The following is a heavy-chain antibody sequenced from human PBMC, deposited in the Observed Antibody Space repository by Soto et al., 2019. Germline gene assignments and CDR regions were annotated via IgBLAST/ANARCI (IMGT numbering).Heavy chain of an antibody. CDR2: IYYSGST. V-gene: IGHV4-30-4*01. J-gene: IGHJ4*02. D-gene: IGHD6-13*01. CDR1: GGSISSGDYY. CDR3: ARVQQGTAEIDY. Sequence: SETLSLTCTVSGGSISSGDYYWSWIRQPPGKGLEWIGYIYYSGSTYYNPSLKSRVTISVDTSKNQFSLKLSSVTAADTAVYYCARVQQGTAEIDYWGQGTRVTVSS.